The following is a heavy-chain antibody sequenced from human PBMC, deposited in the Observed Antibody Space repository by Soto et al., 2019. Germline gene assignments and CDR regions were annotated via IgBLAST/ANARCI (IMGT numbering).Heavy chain of an antibody. J-gene: IGHJ6*02. CDR1: GFTFSSYA. Sequence: PGGSLRLSCAASGFTFSSYAMSWVRQAPGKGLEWVSAISGSGGSTYYADSVKGRFTISRDNSKNTLYLQMNSLRAEDTAVYYCAKRDYGDTPYYYYGMEVWGQGTMVTVSS. V-gene: IGHV3-23*01. CDR2: ISGSGGST. D-gene: IGHD4-17*01. CDR3: AKRDYGDTPYYYYGMEV.